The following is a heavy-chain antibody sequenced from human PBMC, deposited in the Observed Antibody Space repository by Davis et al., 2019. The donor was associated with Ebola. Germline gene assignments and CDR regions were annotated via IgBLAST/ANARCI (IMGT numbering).Heavy chain of an antibody. CDR1: GFTFSSHG. D-gene: IGHD3-10*01. CDR3: ARDITMVQGVQDY. CDR2: IWYDGSNQ. J-gene: IGHJ4*02. Sequence: GESLKISCAASGFTFSSHGMHWVRQAPGKGLEWVAVIWYDGSNQYYVDSVKGRFTISRDNSKNTLYLQMNSLRAEDTAVYYCARDITMVQGVQDYWGQGTLVTVSS. V-gene: IGHV3-33*01.